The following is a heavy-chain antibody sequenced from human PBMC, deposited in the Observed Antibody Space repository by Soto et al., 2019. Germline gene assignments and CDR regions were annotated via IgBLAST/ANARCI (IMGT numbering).Heavy chain of an antibody. J-gene: IGHJ4*02. CDR3: AANWSSGLNF. D-gene: IGHD1-1*01. CDR2: ISSSLGHT. CDR1: RFVVSDFN. Sequence: PILPYLARRFVVSDFNINWVRQAPGKGLEWISYISSSLGHTDYAESVKGRFTISRDNAKSSVFLEMSDLRSDDTAVYYCAANWSSGLNFSGQGTLVTGPS. V-gene: IGHV3-11*03.